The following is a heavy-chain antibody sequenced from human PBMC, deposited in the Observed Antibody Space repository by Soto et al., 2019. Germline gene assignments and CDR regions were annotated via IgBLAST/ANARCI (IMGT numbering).Heavy chain of an antibody. CDR2: IYYSGST. CDR1: GGSISSSSYY. V-gene: IGHV4-39*01. D-gene: IGHD3-9*01. J-gene: IGHJ4*02. CDR3: ARGPPTNVLRYFDWLSIGAPAPSSGVDY. Sequence: SETLSLTCTVSGGSISSSSYYWGWIRQPPGKGLEWIGSIYYSGSTYYNPSLKSRVTISVDTSKNQFSLKLSSVTAADTAVYYCARGPPTNVLRYFDWLSIGAPAPSSGVDYWGQGTLVTVSS.